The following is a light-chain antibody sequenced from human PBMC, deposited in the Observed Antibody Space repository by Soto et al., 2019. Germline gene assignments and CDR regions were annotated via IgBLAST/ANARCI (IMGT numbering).Light chain of an antibody. CDR1: TSNLGGNT. Sequence: QAVVTQPPSVSGTPGHKVSISCSGSTSNLGGNTVNWYQQLPGTAPKLLIYTNNQRPSGVPDRFSGSKSGTSASLAISGLRSEDEADFYCAAWDDSLNAVVFGGGTKVTV. CDR3: AAWDDSLNAVV. J-gene: IGLJ2*01. CDR2: TNN. V-gene: IGLV1-44*01.